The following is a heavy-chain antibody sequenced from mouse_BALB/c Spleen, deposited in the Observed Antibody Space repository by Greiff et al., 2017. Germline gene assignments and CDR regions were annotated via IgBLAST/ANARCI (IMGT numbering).Heavy chain of an antibody. V-gene: IGHV1-7*01. J-gene: IGHJ3*01. Sequence: VQLQESGAELAKPGASVKMSCKASGYTFTSYWMHWVKQRPGQGLEWIGYINPSTGYTEYNQKFKDKATLTADKSSSTAYMQLGSLTSEDSAVYYCARDYYGSSSFAYWGQGTLVTVSA. D-gene: IGHD1-1*01. CDR1: GYTFTSYW. CDR3: ARDYYGSSSFAY. CDR2: INPSTGYT.